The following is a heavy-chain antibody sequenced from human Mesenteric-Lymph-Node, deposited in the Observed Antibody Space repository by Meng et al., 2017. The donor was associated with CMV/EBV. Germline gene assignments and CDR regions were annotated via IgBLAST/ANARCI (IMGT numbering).Heavy chain of an antibody. CDR2: ISAYNGNT. CDR1: GYTFTSYG. J-gene: IGHJ6*02. D-gene: IGHD2-15*01. V-gene: IGHV1-18*01. CDR3: ARDGGYCSGGSCYFWDYYYYYGMDV. Sequence: ASVKVSCKASGYTFTSYGISWVRQAPGQGLEWMGWISAYNGNTNYAQKLQGRVTMTTDTSTSTAYMELRSLRSDDTAVYYCARDGGYCSGGSCYFWDYYYYYGMDVWGQGTTVTVSS.